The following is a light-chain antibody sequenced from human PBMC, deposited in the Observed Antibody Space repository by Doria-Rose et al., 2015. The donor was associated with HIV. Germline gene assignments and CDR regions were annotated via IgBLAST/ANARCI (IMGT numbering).Light chain of an antibody. CDR1: QSFSSTY. Sequence: TQSPGTLSLSPGGRATLSCRASQSFSSTYLAWYQQKPGQAPSLLIYDGSTRATGIPDRCSASGSGTDFTLTINRLEPEDFALYYCHQYGTSWTFGQGTKVEI. CDR2: DGS. J-gene: IGKJ1*01. V-gene: IGKV3-20*01. CDR3: HQYGTSWT.